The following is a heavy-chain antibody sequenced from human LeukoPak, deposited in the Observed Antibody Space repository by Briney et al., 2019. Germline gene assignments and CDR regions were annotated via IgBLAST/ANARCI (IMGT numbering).Heavy chain of an antibody. Sequence: SETLSLTCTVSGSSINSAYYWGWIRQPPGKGLEWIGTIYHSGTTYYNPSLKSRVTISLDMSKNQFSLRLNSVTAADTAVYYCARLPTVTFFDYWGQGTLVTVSS. V-gene: IGHV4-38-2*02. D-gene: IGHD4-17*01. CDR3: ARLPTVTFFDY. CDR2: IYHSGTT. CDR1: GSSINSAYY. J-gene: IGHJ4*02.